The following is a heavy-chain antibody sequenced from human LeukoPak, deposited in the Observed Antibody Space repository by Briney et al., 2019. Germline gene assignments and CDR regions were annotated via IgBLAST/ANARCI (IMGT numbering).Heavy chain of an antibody. J-gene: IGHJ4*02. CDR1: GFTFSSYN. Sequence: GGSLRLSCAASGFTFSSYNMNWVRQAPGKGLEWVSYISSSSSTLDYADSVKGRFTISRDNAKSLLYLQMNSLRAEDTAVYYCARFYGSDDYFDYWGQGTLVTVSS. CDR3: ARFYGSDDYFDY. V-gene: IGHV3-48*04. D-gene: IGHD3-10*01. CDR2: ISSSSSTL.